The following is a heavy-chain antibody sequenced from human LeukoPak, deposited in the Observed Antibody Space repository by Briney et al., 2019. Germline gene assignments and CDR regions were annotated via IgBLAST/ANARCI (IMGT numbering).Heavy chain of an antibody. CDR3: ATFRGYSCLDYYYYYYMDV. J-gene: IGHJ6*03. V-gene: IGHV1-2*02. D-gene: IGHD1-26*01. CDR1: GFTFSDYY. CDR2: VHPTSGGP. Sequence: ASVKVSCKASGFTFSDYYIHWVRQAPGQGLEWMGRVHPTSGGPKYAQKFQGRLTMTRDTSIGTVNMELSSLRSDDTAVYFCATFRGYSCLDYYYYYYMDVWGKGTTVIVSS.